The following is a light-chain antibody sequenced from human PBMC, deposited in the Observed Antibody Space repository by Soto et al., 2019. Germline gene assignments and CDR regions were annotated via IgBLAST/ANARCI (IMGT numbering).Light chain of an antibody. V-gene: IGLV2-14*01. CDR2: DVS. J-gene: IGLJ1*01. CDR1: SSDVGGYNY. CDR3: SSCTSSSTSCV. Sequence: QSALTQPASVSGSPGQSITISCTGTSSDVGGYNYVSWYQQHPGKAPKLMIYDVSNRPSGVSNRFSGSKSGNTASLTISGLQAEDEADYYCSSCTSSSTSCVFGTGTKLTVL.